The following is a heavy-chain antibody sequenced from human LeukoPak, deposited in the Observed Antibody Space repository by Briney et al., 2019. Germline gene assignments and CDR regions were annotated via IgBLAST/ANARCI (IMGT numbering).Heavy chain of an antibody. Sequence: GGSLRLSCAASGFTVSSNYMTWVRQAPGKGLEWVSVLYSNGDTYYADSVKGRFTISRDNSKNTLYLQLNTLRAEDTAVYYCARSRNTLQWELLTWGQGTLVTVSS. V-gene: IGHV3-53*01. CDR1: GFTVSSNY. CDR3: ARSRNTLQWELLT. D-gene: IGHD1-26*01. CDR2: LYSNGDT. J-gene: IGHJ5*02.